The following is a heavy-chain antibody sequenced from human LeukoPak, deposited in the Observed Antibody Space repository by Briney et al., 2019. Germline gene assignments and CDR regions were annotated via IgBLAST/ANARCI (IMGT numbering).Heavy chain of an antibody. CDR1: GFTFSSYW. D-gene: IGHD3-10*01. CDR3: VKGMGGSGSYYDY. CDR2: ISTGGSGL. J-gene: IGHJ4*02. Sequence: GGSLRLSCAASGFTFSSYWMHWVRQIPGKGLVWVSRISTGGSGLGYADSVKGRFTISTDNARNTLYRQMNGLRAEDTAVYYCVKGMGGSGSYYDYWGQGTLVTVSS. V-gene: IGHV3-74*01.